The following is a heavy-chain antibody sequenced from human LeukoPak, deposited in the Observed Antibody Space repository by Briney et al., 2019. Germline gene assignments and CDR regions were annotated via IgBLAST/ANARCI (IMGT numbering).Heavy chain of an antibody. D-gene: IGHD3-16*01. CDR2: IGTRSDDT. J-gene: IGHJ3*02. Sequence: GRSLRLSCAASGFMFDTYIMTWVRQAPGKGLEWVSSIGTRSDDTYYADSVKGRFTFSRDNSKNTLYLQMDSLRAEDTAVYYCAKHDYGNFKAYDIWGQGTTVTVSS. CDR1: GFMFDTYI. V-gene: IGHV3-23*01. CDR3: AKHDYGNFKAYDI.